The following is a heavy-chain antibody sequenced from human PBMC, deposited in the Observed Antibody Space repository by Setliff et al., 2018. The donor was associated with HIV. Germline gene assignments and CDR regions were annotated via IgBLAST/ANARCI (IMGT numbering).Heavy chain of an antibody. Sequence: ASVKVSCKASGYTFTSYGMSWVRQAPGQGLEWMGWINTYTGNPTYAQGFTGRFVFSLDTSISTAYMEVNTLRAEDTALYYCVRDKGDSRNFDSSRWFYYGLDVWGQGTTVTVS. V-gene: IGHV7-4-1*02. J-gene: IGHJ6*02. D-gene: IGHD3-22*01. CDR2: INTYTGNP. CDR1: GYTFTSYG. CDR3: VRDKGDSRNFDSSRWFYYGLDV.